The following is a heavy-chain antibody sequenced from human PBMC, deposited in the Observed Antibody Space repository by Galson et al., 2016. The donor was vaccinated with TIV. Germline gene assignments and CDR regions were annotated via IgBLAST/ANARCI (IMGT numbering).Heavy chain of an antibody. D-gene: IGHD3-10*01. J-gene: IGHJ6*02. Sequence: TLSLTCSVFGASISNGDYYWTWIRQPPGKGPEWIGYVYYSGSTNYNPSLKSRVTLSVDRSTNQFSLNLNSVTAADTAVYICARCRGDYYYGIDVWGQGTTVTVSS. V-gene: IGHV4-30-4*08. CDR3: ARCRGDYYYGIDV. CDR2: VYYSGST. CDR1: GASISNGDYY.